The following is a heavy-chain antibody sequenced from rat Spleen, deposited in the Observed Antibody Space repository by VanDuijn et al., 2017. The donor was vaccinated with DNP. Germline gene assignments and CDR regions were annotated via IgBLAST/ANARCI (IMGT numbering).Heavy chain of an antibody. D-gene: IGHD4-3*01. J-gene: IGHJ2*01. Sequence: EVQLVESGGGLVQPGRSLKVSCAASGFTFSDYNMAWVRQTPKKGLEWVATIIYDGSRTYYRDSVKGRFTISRDNAKSTLYLQMDSLRSEDTATYYCARQGEFGVLFDYWGQGVMVTVSS. CDR2: IIYDGSRT. CDR3: ARQGEFGVLFDY. V-gene: IGHV5S10*01. CDR1: GFTFSDYN.